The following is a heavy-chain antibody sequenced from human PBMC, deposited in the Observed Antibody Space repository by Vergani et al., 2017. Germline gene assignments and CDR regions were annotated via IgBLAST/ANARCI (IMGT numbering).Heavy chain of an antibody. J-gene: IGHJ3*02. CDR1: GFTFSSHA. CDR3: AKSRGYYSTDGFDI. V-gene: IGHV3-23*01. Sequence: EVQLLEPGGGLVQPGGSLRLSCAASGFTFSSHAMTWVRQAPGKGLEWVSAIVGSGGRTYYADSVKGRFTISRDNSKNTLYLQLNSLRADDTAVYYCAKSRGYYSTDGFDIWGQGTMVTVSS. CDR2: IVGSGGRT. D-gene: IGHD2-15*01.